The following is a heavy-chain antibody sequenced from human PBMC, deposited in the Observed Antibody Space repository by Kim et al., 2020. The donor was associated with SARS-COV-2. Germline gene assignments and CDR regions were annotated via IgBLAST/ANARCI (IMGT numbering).Heavy chain of an antibody. D-gene: IGHD3-3*01. V-gene: IGHV3-11*06. J-gene: IGHJ4*02. Sequence: DSVKGRFTISRDKAKNSLYLQMNSLRAEETAVYYCARLYYDFWSGAIDYWGQGTLVTVSS. CDR3: ARLYYDFWSGAIDY.